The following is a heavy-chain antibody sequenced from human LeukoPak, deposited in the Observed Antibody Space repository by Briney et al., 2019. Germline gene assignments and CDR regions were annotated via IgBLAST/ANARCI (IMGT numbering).Heavy chain of an antibody. V-gene: IGHV4-4*07. D-gene: IGHD3-22*01. CDR3: ARVGNYYDSSGYYYYYYYMDV. CDR1: GGSISSYY. J-gene: IGHJ6*03. Sequence: SETLSLTCTVSGGSISSYYWGWIRQPAGKGLEWIGRIYTSGSTNYNPSLKSRVTISVDKSKNQFSLKLSSVTAADTAVYYCARVGNYYDSSGYYYYYYYMDVWGKGTTVTVSS. CDR2: IYTSGST.